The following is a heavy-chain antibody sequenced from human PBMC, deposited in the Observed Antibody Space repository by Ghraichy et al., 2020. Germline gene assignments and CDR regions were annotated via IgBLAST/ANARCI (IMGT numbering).Heavy chain of an antibody. CDR3: AKDVANIATIGRYSDL. CDR1: GFTFSSYG. CDR2: ILYDGSET. Sequence: GGSLRLSCAASGFTFSSYGMYWVRQAPGKGLEWVSFILYDGSETHYADSVKGRVTVSRDNSKNTLYLQIHNLRPEDTAVYYCAKDVANIATIGRYSDLWGRGTRVTVSS. V-gene: IGHV3-30*02. J-gene: IGHJ2*01. D-gene: IGHD5-24*01.